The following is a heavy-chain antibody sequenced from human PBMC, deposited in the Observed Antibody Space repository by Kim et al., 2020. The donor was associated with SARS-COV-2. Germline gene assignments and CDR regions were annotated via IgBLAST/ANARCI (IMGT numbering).Heavy chain of an antibody. D-gene: IGHD3-9*01. CDR2: IYYTGNT. J-gene: IGHJ4*01. Sequence: SETLSLTCTVSGGSISSYYWRWIRQPPGKGLEWIGYIYYTGNTNYNPSLKSRVTISVDTSKNQFSLKLSSVTAADTAVYYCARSFVSATGIDYWGQGT. CDR1: GGSISSYY. V-gene: IGHV4-59*13. CDR3: ARSFVSATGIDY.